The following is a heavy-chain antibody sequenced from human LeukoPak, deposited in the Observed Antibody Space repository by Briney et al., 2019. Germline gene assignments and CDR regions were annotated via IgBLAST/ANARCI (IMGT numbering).Heavy chain of an antibody. D-gene: IGHD6-6*01. Sequence: GGSLRLSCAASGFTFDDYAMYWVRQAPGKGLEWVSLISWDGGSTYYADSVKGRFTISRDNNKNSLYLQMNSLRAEDTALYYCAKGRPYYYYMDVWGKGTTVTVSS. CDR3: AKGRPYYYYMDV. J-gene: IGHJ6*03. CDR1: GFTFDDYA. V-gene: IGHV3-43D*03. CDR2: ISWDGGST.